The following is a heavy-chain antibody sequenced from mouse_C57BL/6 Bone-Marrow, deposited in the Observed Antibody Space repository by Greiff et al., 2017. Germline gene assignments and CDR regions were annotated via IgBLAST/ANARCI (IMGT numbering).Heavy chain of an antibody. J-gene: IGHJ2*01. Sequence: EVKVVESGEGLVKPGGSLKLSCAASGFTFSSYAMSWVRQTPEKRLEWVAYISSGGDYIYYADTVKGRFTISRDNARNTLYLQMSSLKSEDTAMYYCTRDRGWDAFDYGGQGTTLTVSS. V-gene: IGHV5-9-1*02. CDR3: TRDRGWDAFDY. CDR2: ISSGGDYI. D-gene: IGHD4-1*01. CDR1: GFTFSSYA.